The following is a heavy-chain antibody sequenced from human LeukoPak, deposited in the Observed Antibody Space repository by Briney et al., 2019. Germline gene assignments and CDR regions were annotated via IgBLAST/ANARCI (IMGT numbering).Heavy chain of an antibody. J-gene: IGHJ4*02. Sequence: SETLSLTCTVSDYSISSGFYWGWIRQPAGKGLEWIGRIYTSGSTNYNPSFNSRVTISVDTSKNQFSLNLSSVTAADTAVYYCARDPSYYYDSSGYRFDYWGQGTLVTVSS. CDR1: DYSISSGFY. D-gene: IGHD3-22*01. CDR3: ARDPSYYYDSSGYRFDY. V-gene: IGHV4-4*07. CDR2: IYTSGST.